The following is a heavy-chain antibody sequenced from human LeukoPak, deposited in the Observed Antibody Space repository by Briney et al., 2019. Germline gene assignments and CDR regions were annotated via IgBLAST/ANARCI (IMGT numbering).Heavy chain of an antibody. J-gene: IGHJ4*02. CDR3: AHGGYYDFWSGYFYDY. V-gene: IGHV3-66*01. D-gene: IGHD3-3*01. CDR1: GFTVSSNY. Sequence: GGSLRLSCAASGFTVSSNYMSWVRQAPGKGLEWVSVIYSGGSTYYADSVEGRFTISRDNSKNTLYLQMNSLRAEDTAVYYCAHGGYYDFWSGYFYDYWGQGTLVTVSS. CDR2: IYSGGST.